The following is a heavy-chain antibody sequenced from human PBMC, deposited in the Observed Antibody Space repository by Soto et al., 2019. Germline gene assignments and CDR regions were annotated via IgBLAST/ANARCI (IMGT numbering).Heavy chain of an antibody. D-gene: IGHD4-17*01. J-gene: IGHJ4*02. V-gene: IGHV3-7*05. Sequence: EVQLVESGGGLVQPGGSLRLSSAASGFTFSKYWMSWVRQAPGKGLEWVANIKQDGSEKYYVDSVKGRFTISRDNAKISLYLQMNSLRVEDTAVYYCARAEEDYGDVDYFDYWGQGTLVTVSS. CDR1: GFTFSKYW. CDR3: ARAEEDYGDVDYFDY. CDR2: IKQDGSEK.